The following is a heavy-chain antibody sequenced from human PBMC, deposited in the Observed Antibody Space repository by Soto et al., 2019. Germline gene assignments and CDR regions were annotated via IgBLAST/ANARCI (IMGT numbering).Heavy chain of an antibody. CDR2: MNPKSGGA. V-gene: IGHV1-2*02. J-gene: IGHJ5*02. Sequence: GGSFKVSCRASGYSCTGYYMHWVGQPPRQGLEWMGWMNPKSGGANYAQKFQGRVTMTRDTSISTAYMELSRLRSDDTAVCYCAPSLRKAISVFTTQKYNYDPGLEGSWGQGTLVTVSS. D-gene: IGHD5-18*01. CDR1: GYSCTGYY. CDR3: APSLRKAISVFTTQKYNYDPGLEGS.